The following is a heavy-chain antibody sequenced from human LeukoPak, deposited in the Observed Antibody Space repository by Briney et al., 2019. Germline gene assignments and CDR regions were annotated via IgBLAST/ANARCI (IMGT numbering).Heavy chain of an antibody. J-gene: IGHJ4*01. CDR1: GFTFSSYA. CDR2: ISGSAEIT. V-gene: IGHV3-23*01. CDR3: AKLGDYFGSGRFSFFDY. Sequence: GGSLRLSCTASGFTFSSYAMTWVRQAPGKGLEWVSSISGSAEITDYADSVKGRFAVSRDNSKSTLYLQLNSLRVEDTAKYYCAKLGDYFGSGRFSFFDYWGHGTLVTVSS. D-gene: IGHD3-10*01.